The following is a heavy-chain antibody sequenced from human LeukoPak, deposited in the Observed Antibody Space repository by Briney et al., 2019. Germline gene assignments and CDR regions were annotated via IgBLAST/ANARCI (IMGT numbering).Heavy chain of an antibody. CDR1: GGSISSSY. J-gene: IGHJ3*02. Sequence: SETLSLTCTVSGGSISSSYWSWIRQPPGKGLEWIGDISYTGSTNYNPSLKSRATISVDTSKNQFSLKLSSVTAADTAVYYCARDPGQSPYDFWSGYYSPSAFDIWGQGTMVTVSS. CDR2: ISYTGST. CDR3: ARDPGQSPYDFWSGYYSPSAFDI. D-gene: IGHD3-3*01. V-gene: IGHV4-59*01.